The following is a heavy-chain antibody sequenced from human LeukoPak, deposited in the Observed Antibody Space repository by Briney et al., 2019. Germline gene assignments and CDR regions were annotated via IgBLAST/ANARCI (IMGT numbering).Heavy chain of an antibody. CDR2: ISSSSSTI. Sequence: PGGSLRLSCAASGFTFSSYSMNWVRQAPGKGLEWVSYISSSSSTIYYADSVKGRFTISRDNAKNSLYLQMSSLRAEDTAVYYCARVLNSLAAAGTFDYWGQGTLVTVSS. V-gene: IGHV3-48*01. J-gene: IGHJ4*02. D-gene: IGHD6-13*01. CDR1: GFTFSSYS. CDR3: ARVLNSLAAAGTFDY.